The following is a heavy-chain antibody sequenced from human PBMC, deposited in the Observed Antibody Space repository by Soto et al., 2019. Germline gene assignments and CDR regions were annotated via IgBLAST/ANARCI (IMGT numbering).Heavy chain of an antibody. CDR1: ADTFTSYY. J-gene: IGHJ4*02. Sequence: GASVKVSCKAPADTFTSYYIHWVRQAPGHGLEWMGIINPNGGSTRFAQTFQGRITMTTDTSTSTVYMELRSLRVEDTAVYYCAKVAKSGVVIEYFDSWGQGSVVTVSS. CDR3: AKVAKSGVVIEYFDS. V-gene: IGHV1-46*01. D-gene: IGHD3-3*01. CDR2: INPNGGST.